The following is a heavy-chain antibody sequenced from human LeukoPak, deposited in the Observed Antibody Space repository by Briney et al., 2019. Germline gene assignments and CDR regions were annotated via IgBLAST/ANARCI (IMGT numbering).Heavy chain of an antibody. V-gene: IGHV4-59*01. J-gene: IGHJ4*02. D-gene: IGHD3-22*01. CDR1: GGSIRNYY. CDR3: ARGVYDINGYFFDY. CDR2: VYYSGST. Sequence: SETLSLTCTVSGGSIRNYYWSWIRQPPGKGLEWIAYVYYSGSTMYSPSLKGRVSVSIDTSENQFSLNLSSVTAPDTAVYYCARGVYDINGYFFDYWGQGTLVTVSS.